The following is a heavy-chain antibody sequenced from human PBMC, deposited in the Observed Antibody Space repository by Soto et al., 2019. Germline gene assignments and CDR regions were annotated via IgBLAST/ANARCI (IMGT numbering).Heavy chain of an antibody. Sequence: SVKVSCKASGGTFSSYTISWVRQAPGQGLEWMGRIIPILGIANYAQKFQGRVTITADKSTSTAYMELSSLRSEDTAVDYCARAPYYYDSSPRAFNIWGQGTMVTVSS. CDR1: GGTFSSYT. D-gene: IGHD3-22*01. CDR2: IIPILGIA. V-gene: IGHV1-69*02. CDR3: ARAPYYYDSSPRAFNI. J-gene: IGHJ3*02.